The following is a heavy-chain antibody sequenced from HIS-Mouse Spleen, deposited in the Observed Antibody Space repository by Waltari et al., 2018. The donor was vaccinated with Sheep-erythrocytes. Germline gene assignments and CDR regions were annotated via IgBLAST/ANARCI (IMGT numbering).Heavy chain of an antibody. J-gene: IGHJ3*02. CDR2: INHSGST. Sequence: QVQLQQWGAGLLKPSETLSLTCAVYGGSFSGSDWSWIRQPPGKGLEWIGEINHSGSTNYNPSLKSRVTISVDTSKNQFSLKLSSVTAADTAVYYCALSVDLAGAFDIWGQGTMVTVSS. V-gene: IGHV4-34*01. D-gene: IGHD6-19*01. CDR3: ALSVDLAGAFDI. CDR1: GGSFSGSD.